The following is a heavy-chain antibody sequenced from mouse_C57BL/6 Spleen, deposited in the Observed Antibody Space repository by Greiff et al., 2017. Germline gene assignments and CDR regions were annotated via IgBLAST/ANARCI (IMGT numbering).Heavy chain of an antibody. V-gene: IGHV1-15*01. J-gene: IGHJ1*03. CDR1: GYTFTDYE. D-gene: IGHD1-1*01. Sequence: QVQLKESGAELVRPGASVTLSCKASGYTFTDYEMHWVKPTPVHGLEWIGAIDPETGGTAYNQKFQGKAILTAAKSSSTAYMELRSLTSEDSAVYYCTRRGNYFWYFDVWGTGTTVTVSS. CDR2: IDPETGGT. CDR3: TRRGNYFWYFDV.